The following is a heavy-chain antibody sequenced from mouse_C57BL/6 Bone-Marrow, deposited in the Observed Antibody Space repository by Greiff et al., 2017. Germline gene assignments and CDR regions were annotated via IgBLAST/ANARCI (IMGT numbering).Heavy chain of an antibody. V-gene: IGHV14-3*01. Sequence: VQLKESVAELVRPGASVKLSCTASGFNIKNTYMHWVKQRPEQGLAWIGRIDPANGNTKYAPKFPGKATITAATSSNTAYLQLSSLTSEGTAIYYCAREGVYYGSPWFAYWGQGTLVTVSA. CDR1: GFNIKNTY. CDR2: IDPANGNT. J-gene: IGHJ3*01. CDR3: AREGVYYGSPWFAY. D-gene: IGHD1-1*01.